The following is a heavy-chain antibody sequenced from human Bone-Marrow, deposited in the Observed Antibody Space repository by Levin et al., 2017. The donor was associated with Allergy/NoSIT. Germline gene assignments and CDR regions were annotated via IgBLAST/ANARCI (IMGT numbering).Heavy chain of an antibody. CDR3: ARARGGCRGGGCYSDFDY. CDR1: GYVFTNYA. V-gene: IGHV1-3*01. D-gene: IGHD2-15*01. J-gene: IGHJ4*02. CDR2: INAGNGDT. Sequence: ASVKVSCKTFGYVFTNYAMHWVRQAPGQGLEWVGWINAGNGDTKYSQKFQGRVTITRDTSATTAYLELSSLRSEDTAVYYCARARGGCRGGGCYSDFDYWGQETLVTVSS.